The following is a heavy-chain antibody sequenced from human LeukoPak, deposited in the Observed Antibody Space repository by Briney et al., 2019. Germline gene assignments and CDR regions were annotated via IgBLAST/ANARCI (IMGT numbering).Heavy chain of an antibody. D-gene: IGHD1-26*01. J-gene: IGHJ6*03. CDR3: ARAPYSGSYYVHYYYYMDV. V-gene: IGHV4-61*01. CDR2: IYYSGST. CDR1: GYSISSGYY. Sequence: SETLSLTCTVSGYSISSGYYWSWIRQPPGKGLEWIGYIYYSGSTNYNPSLKSRVTISVDTSKNQFSLKLSSVTAADTAVYYCARAPYSGSYYVHYYYYMDVWGKGTTVTVSS.